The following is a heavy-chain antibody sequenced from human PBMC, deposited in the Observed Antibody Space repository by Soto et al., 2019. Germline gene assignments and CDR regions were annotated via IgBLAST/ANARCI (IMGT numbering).Heavy chain of an antibody. D-gene: IGHD2-21*01. CDR1: GDTVSTTRAA. CDR2: TFNTDQWHF. Sequence: PSQTLSLTHAISGDTVSTTRAACNWITQTPSRGLEWLGRTFNTDQWHFDDSVSIGGGLSIVPDASKNQVSLQLESVPPGDTAIYYCVRKTCAGTGCYSCFDAWGQGSMVTVSS. V-gene: IGHV6-1*01. CDR3: VRKTCAGTGCYSCFDA. J-gene: IGHJ5*02.